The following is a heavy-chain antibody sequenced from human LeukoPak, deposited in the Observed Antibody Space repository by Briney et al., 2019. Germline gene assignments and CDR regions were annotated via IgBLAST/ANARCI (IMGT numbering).Heavy chain of an antibody. CDR1: GYTFTSYD. CDR3: ASASNYVNGIDY. Sequence: ASVKVSCKASGYTFTSYDINWVRQASGQGLEWMGWMNPNSGNTGYAQKFQGRVTMTRNTSISTAYMELSSLRSDDTAVYYCASASNYVNGIDYWAQGTLVTVSS. V-gene: IGHV1-8*01. D-gene: IGHD4-11*01. CDR2: MNPNSGNT. J-gene: IGHJ4*02.